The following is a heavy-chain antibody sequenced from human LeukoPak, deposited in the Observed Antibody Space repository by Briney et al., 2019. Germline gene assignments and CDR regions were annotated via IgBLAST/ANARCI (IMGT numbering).Heavy chain of an antibody. CDR1: GYTFITYG. V-gene: IGHV1-18*01. Sequence: GASVKVSCKASGYTFITYGLSWVRQAPGQGLEWMGWISAYNGNTNYAQKLQGRVTMTRDTSISTVYIELSSLRSDDTAVYYCARGRDRGASTPFDYWGQGTLVTVSS. J-gene: IGHJ4*02. D-gene: IGHD1-26*01. CDR3: ARGRDRGASTPFDY. CDR2: ISAYNGNT.